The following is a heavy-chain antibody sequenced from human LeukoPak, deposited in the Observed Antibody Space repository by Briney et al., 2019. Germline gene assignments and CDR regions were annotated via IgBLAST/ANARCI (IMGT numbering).Heavy chain of an antibody. CDR3: ARKVEQWLPRGGVYYYYYMDV. CDR1: GGSFSGYY. CDR2: INHSGST. J-gene: IGHJ6*03. V-gene: IGHV4-34*01. D-gene: IGHD6-19*01. Sequence: SETLSLTCAVYGGSFSGYYWSWIRQPPGKGLEWIGEINHSGSTNYNPSLKSRVTIPVDTSKNQFSLKLSSVTAADTAVYYCARKVEQWLPRGGVYYYYYMDVWGKGTTVTVSS.